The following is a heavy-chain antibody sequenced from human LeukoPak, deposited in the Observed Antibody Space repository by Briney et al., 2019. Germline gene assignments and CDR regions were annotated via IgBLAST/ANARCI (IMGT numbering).Heavy chain of an antibody. CDR1: EFSFSNFA. Sequence: WGSLRLSCAASEFSFSNFAMYWVRQAPGKGLEWLAVISYDGSIRYYADSVKGRFTISRDNSNNTVHLQMNSLRPDDSALYYCAREDNPLWFDPWGQGTLVTVSS. V-gene: IGHV3-30-3*01. CDR2: ISYDGSIR. D-gene: IGHD1-1*01. CDR3: AREDNPLWFDP. J-gene: IGHJ5*02.